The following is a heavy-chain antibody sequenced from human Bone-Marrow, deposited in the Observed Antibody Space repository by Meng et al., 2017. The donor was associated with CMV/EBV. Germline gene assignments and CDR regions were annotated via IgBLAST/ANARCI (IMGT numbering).Heavy chain of an antibody. CDR2: IYPGDSDT. J-gene: IGHJ4*02. CDR1: GYSFTSYW. V-gene: IGHV5-51*01. D-gene: IGHD4-23*01. CDR3: ARRTTVGYYFDY. Sequence: GSLRLSCKGSGYSFTSYWIGWVRQMPGKGLEWMGIIYPGDSDTRYSPSFQGQVTISADKSISTAYLQWSSLKASDTAMYYCARRTTVGYYFDYWGQGTLVTVSS.